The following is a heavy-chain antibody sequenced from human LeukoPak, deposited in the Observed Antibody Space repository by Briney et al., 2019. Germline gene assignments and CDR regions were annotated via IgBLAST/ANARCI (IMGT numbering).Heavy chain of an antibody. CDR3: TRGGGWLVDY. CDR2: VYSSGST. Sequence: PSETLSLTCTVSGDSVSSGSYYWSWFRQPPGKAPEWIGYVYSSGSTKYNPSLKSCVTISVETSKNQISLKLESVTAADTAVYYCTRGGGWLVDYWGQGNLDTVSS. J-gene: IGHJ4*02. CDR1: GDSVSSGSYY. V-gene: IGHV4-61*01. D-gene: IGHD6-19*01.